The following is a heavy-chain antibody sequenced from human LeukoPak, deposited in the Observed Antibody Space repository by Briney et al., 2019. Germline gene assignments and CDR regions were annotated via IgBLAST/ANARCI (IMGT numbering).Heavy chain of an antibody. CDR3: ARLRVVPAAMRFDY. CDR2: IYYSGST. J-gene: IGHJ4*02. Sequence: SETLSLTCTVSGGSISSGGYYWSWIRQHPGKGLEWIGYIYYSGSTYYNPSLKSRVTISVDTSKNQFPLKLSSVTAADTAVYYCARLRVVPAAMRFDYWGQGTLVTVSS. CDR1: GGSISSGGYY. V-gene: IGHV4-31*03. D-gene: IGHD2-2*01.